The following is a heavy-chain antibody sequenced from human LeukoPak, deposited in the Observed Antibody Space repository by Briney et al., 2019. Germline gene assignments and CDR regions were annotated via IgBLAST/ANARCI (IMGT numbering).Heavy chain of an antibody. J-gene: IGHJ4*02. CDR2: ISSSSSYI. V-gene: IGHV3-21*01. Sequence: GGSLRLSCAASGFTFSSYSMNWVRQAPGKGLEWVSSISSSSSYIYYADSVKGRFTISRDNAKNSLYLQMNSLRAEDTAVYYCAPEYQPLRHFDYWGQGTLVTVSS. CDR3: APEYQPLRHFDY. D-gene: IGHD2-2*01. CDR1: GFTFSSYS.